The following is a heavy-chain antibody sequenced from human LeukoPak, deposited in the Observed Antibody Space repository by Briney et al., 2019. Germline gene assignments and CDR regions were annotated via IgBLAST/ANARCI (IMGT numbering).Heavy chain of an antibody. V-gene: IGHV3-21*01. D-gene: IGHD4-23*01. CDR2: VSTGSNYI. CDR1: GFTFSSYS. Sequence: GGSLRLSCAASGFTFSSYSLNWVRQAPGKGLEWVSSVSTGSNYIYYADSVKGRFTISRDNDKNSLYLQMNSLRAEDTAVYYCARGPPYGGNSGGYWGQGTLVTVSS. CDR3: ARGPPYGGNSGGY. J-gene: IGHJ4*02.